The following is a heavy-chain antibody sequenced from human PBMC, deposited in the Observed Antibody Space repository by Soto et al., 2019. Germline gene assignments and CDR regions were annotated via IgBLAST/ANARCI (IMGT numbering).Heavy chain of an antibody. CDR3: ARWGHAWVSVAGNLDSYYYYYGMDV. CDR2: IWYDGSNK. D-gene: IGHD6-19*01. J-gene: IGHJ6*02. CDR1: GFTFRSYV. V-gene: IGHV3-33*08. Sequence: PGGSLRLSCAASGFTFRSYVMTWVRQAPGKGLEWVAVIWYDGSNKYYADSVKGRFTISRDNSKNTLYLQMNSLRAEDTAVYYCARWGHAWVSVAGNLDSYYYYYGMDVWGQGTTVTVSS.